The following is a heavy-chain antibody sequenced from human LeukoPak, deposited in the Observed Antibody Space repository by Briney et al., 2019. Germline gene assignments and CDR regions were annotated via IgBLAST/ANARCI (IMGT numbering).Heavy chain of an antibody. V-gene: IGHV3-23*01. CDR3: AKGMAFWRDYCSSTSCYSVFDS. J-gene: IGHJ4*02. CDR1: GFTFSSYV. D-gene: IGHD2-2*02. CDR2: ISGRGGST. Sequence: GGSLRLSCAASGFTFSSYVMSWVRQAPGKGLEWVSAISGRGGSTYYADSVKGRFTISRDNSKNTLYLQTNSLRAEDTAVYYCAKGMAFWRDYCSSTSCYSVFDSWGQGTLVTVSS.